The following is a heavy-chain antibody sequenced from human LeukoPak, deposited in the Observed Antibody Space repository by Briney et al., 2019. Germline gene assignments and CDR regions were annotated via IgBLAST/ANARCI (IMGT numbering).Heavy chain of an antibody. V-gene: IGHV4-31*03. CDR3: ARSSQLWFEY. Sequence: SQTLSLTCTVSGGSISSGTYYWSWIRQHPGKGLEWIGYIYYRGSTYYNPSLKSRVTISVDTSKNQFSLKLSSVTAADTAVYYCARSSQLWFEYWGQGTLVTVSS. CDR1: GGSISSGTYY. D-gene: IGHD5-18*01. J-gene: IGHJ4*02. CDR2: IYYRGST.